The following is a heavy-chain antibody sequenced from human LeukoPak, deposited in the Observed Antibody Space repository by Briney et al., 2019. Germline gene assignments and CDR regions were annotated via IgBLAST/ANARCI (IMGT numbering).Heavy chain of an antibody. CDR2: IYYSGST. Sequence: PSETLSLTCAVSGGSVRSGSYYWSWIRQPPGKGLEWIAYIYYSGSTDYNPSLKSRVTISVDASKNQFSLKLSSVTAADTAVYYCAREESMGATAAFGIWGQGTMVTVSS. J-gene: IGHJ3*02. CDR3: AREESMGATAAFGI. D-gene: IGHD1-26*01. V-gene: IGHV4-61*01. CDR1: GGSVRSGSYY.